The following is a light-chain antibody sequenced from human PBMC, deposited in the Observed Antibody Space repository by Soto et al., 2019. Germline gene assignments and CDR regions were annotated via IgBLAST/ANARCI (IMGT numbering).Light chain of an antibody. Sequence: EIVLTQSPGTLSLSPGERATLSCRASQSVSSTYLAWYQQKPGQAHRLLIYGASRRATGIPDRFSGSGSGTDFTLTISRLEPEDFAVYYCQQYGSSPGFTFGPGTKVDIK. V-gene: IGKV3-20*01. CDR2: GAS. CDR1: QSVSSTY. J-gene: IGKJ3*01. CDR3: QQYGSSPGFT.